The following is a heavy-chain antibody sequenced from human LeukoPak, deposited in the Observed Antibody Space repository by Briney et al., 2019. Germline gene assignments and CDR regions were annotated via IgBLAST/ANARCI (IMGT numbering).Heavy chain of an antibody. V-gene: IGHV1-18*01. D-gene: IGHD3-22*01. CDR3: ERDSPDRYSSGYLYYFDY. CDR1: GYTFSSYG. J-gene: IGHJ4*02. Sequence: ASVKVSCKASGYTFSSYGISWVRQAPGQGLEWMGWISAYNGNTNYVQKLQGRVTMTTDTSTSTAYMELRSLRSDDTAVYYCERDSPDRYSSGYLYYFDYWGQGILVTVSS. CDR2: ISAYNGNT.